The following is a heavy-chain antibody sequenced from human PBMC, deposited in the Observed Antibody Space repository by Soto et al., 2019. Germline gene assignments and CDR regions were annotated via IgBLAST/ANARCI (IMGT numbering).Heavy chain of an antibody. CDR2: ISAYHGKT. Sequence: ASVKVSCKASGGTFSSYTISWVRQAPGQGLEWMGWISAYHGKTNYAQKLQGRVTMTTDTSTSTAYMELRSLRSDDTAVYYCARWEEYDFWSGHNYGMDVWGQGTTVTVSS. CDR1: GGTFSSYT. J-gene: IGHJ6*02. V-gene: IGHV1-18*01. D-gene: IGHD3-3*01. CDR3: ARWEEYDFWSGHNYGMDV.